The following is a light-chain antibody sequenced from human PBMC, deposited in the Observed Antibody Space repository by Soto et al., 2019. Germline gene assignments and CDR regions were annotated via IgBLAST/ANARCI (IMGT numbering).Light chain of an antibody. CDR3: SSYTSSSTPSV. Sequence: QSALTQPPSVSGSPGQSVTISCTGTSSDVGSYNRVSWYQQPPGTAPKLMIYEVSNRPSGVPDRFSGSKSGNTASLTISGPQAEDEADYYCSSYTSSSTPSVFGGGTQLTVL. CDR1: SSDVGSYNR. J-gene: IGLJ3*02. CDR2: EVS. V-gene: IGLV2-18*02.